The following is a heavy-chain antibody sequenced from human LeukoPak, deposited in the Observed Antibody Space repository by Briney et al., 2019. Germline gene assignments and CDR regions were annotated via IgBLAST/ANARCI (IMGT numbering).Heavy chain of an antibody. D-gene: IGHD2-2*02. CDR3: ARHGYCSSTSCYTYFDY. J-gene: IGHJ4*02. Sequence: ASVKVSCKASGYTFTSYGISWVRQAPGQGLEWMGWISAYNGNTNYAQKLQGRVTMTTDTSTSTAYMELRSLRSDDTAVYYCARHGYCSSTSCYTYFDYWGQGTLVTVSS. CDR1: GYTFTSYG. V-gene: IGHV1-18*01. CDR2: ISAYNGNT.